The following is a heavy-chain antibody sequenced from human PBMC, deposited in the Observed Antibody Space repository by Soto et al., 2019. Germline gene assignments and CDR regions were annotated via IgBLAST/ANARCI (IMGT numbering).Heavy chain of an antibody. CDR1: GFTFSSYC. CDR3: SRANRLAARNRFEA. CDR2: IWYDGSNK. Sequence: QPGGSLRFSCAASGFTFSSYCMHLVRQGPGKGLECVAVIWYDGSNKYYADSVKGRFTISRDNSQNTLSLQMNSLRAEDTAVYYCSRANRLAARNRFEAWGQGTLVTVSS. V-gene: IGHV3-33*01. D-gene: IGHD6-13*01. J-gene: IGHJ5*02.